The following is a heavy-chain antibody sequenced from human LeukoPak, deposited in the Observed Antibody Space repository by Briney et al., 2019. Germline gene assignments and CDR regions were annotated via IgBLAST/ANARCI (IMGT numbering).Heavy chain of an antibody. CDR3: ARSPQGYCSGGSCYKPTEYFQH. CDR1: GFTFSSYA. V-gene: IGHV3-23*01. Sequence: ETGGSLRLSCAASGFTFSSYAMSWVRQAPGKGLEWVSAISGSGGSTYYADSVKGRFTISRDNSKNTLYLQMNSLRAEDTAVYYCARSPQGYCSGGSCYKPTEYFQHWGQGTLVTVSS. J-gene: IGHJ1*01. CDR2: ISGSGGST. D-gene: IGHD2-15*01.